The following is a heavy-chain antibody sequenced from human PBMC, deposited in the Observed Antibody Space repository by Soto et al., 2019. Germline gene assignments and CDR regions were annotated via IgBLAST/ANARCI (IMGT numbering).Heavy chain of an antibody. CDR3: ASPSTYEILTRWGIYFDY. V-gene: IGHV1-69*13. CDR1: GGTFSSYA. D-gene: IGHD3-9*01. CDR2: IIPIFGTA. Sequence: GASVKVSCKASGGTFSSYAISWVRQAPGQGLEWMGGIIPIFGTANYAQKFQGRVTITADESTSTAYMELSSLRSEDTAVYYCASPSTYEILTRWGIYFDYWGPGTLVTGSS. J-gene: IGHJ4*02.